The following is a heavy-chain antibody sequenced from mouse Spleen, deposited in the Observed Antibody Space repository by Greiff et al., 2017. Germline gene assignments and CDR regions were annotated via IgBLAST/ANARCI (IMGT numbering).Heavy chain of an antibody. Sequence: EVKLMESGAELVKPGASVKLSCKTSGYTFTSYWIQWVKQRPGQGLEWIGRIDPEDGDTEYAPKFQGKATMTADTSSNTAYLQLSSLTSEDTAVYYCTTYPSAYWGQGTLVTVSA. CDR2: IDPEDGDT. J-gene: IGHJ3*01. CDR3: TTYPSAY. V-gene: IGHV14-1*01. CDR1: GYTFTSYW. D-gene: IGHD5-5*01.